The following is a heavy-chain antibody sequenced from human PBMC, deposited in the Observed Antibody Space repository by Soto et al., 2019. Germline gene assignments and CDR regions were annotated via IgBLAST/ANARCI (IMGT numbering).Heavy chain of an antibody. Sequence: QVQLVQSGAEVKQPGASVKVSCKASGYTFTSYYMHWVRQAPGQGLEWMGIINPSGGSTTYAQKFQSRVTMTRDTSTSTVYMELSSLRSEDTAVYYCAGDECSGGSGYSLDYWGQGTLVTVSS. CDR1: GYTFTSYY. D-gene: IGHD2-15*01. CDR3: AGDECSGGSGYSLDY. J-gene: IGHJ4*02. CDR2: INPSGGST. V-gene: IGHV1-46*03.